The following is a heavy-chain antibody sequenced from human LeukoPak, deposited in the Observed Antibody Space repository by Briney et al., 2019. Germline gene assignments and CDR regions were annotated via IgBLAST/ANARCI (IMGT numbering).Heavy chain of an antibody. CDR3: ARDGCSSTSCYGFDY. J-gene: IGHJ4*02. CDR1: GFTFSRYA. Sequence: GGSLRLSCAASGFTFSRYAMHWVRQAPGKGLEWVAVISYDGSNEYHADSVKGRFTISRDNAKNSLYLQMNSLRAEDTAVYYCARDGCSSTSCYGFDYWGQGTLVTVSS. D-gene: IGHD2-2*01. CDR2: ISYDGSNE. V-gene: IGHV3-30-3*01.